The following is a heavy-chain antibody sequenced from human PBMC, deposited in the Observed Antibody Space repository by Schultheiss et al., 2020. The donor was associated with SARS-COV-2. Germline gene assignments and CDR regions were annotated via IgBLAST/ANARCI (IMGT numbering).Heavy chain of an antibody. D-gene: IGHD2-15*01. Sequence: SETLSLTCAVSGGSFSGYYWTWIRQPPGKGLEWIGSIYYSGSTYYNPSLKSRVTISVDTSKNQFSLKLSSVTAADTAVYYCARDGGGGIVEGGWFDPWGQGTQVTVSS. V-gene: IGHV4-34*01. CDR2: IYYSGST. J-gene: IGHJ5*02. CDR1: GGSFSGYY. CDR3: ARDGGGGIVEGGWFDP.